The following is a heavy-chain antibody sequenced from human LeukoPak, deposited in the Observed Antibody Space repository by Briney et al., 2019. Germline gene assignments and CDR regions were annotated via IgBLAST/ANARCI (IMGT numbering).Heavy chain of an antibody. Sequence: ASVKVSCKASGYTFTSYYMHWERQAPGQGLEWMGIINPSGGSTTYAQKFQGRVTMTRDTSTSTVYMELSRLTSDDTAVYYCARGRPTTSIAAAGVNWFDPWGQGTLVTVSS. CDR1: GYTFTSYY. D-gene: IGHD6-13*01. V-gene: IGHV1-46*01. CDR2: INPSGGST. CDR3: ARGRPTTSIAAAGVNWFDP. J-gene: IGHJ5*02.